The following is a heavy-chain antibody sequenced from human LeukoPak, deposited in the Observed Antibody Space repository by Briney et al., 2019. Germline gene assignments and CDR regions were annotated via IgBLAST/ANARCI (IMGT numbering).Heavy chain of an antibody. CDR2: IYYSGST. D-gene: IGHD3-3*01. CDR1: GGSISSSSYY. Sequence: SETLSLTCTVSGGSISSSSYYWGWIRQPPGKGLEWIGSIYYSGSTYYNPSLKSRVTISVDTSKNQFSLKLSSVTAADTAVYYCARLEGTYYDFWSGYYGLDMWGQGPMVTVSS. V-gene: IGHV4-39*01. CDR3: ARLEGTYYDFWSGYYGLDM. J-gene: IGHJ3*02.